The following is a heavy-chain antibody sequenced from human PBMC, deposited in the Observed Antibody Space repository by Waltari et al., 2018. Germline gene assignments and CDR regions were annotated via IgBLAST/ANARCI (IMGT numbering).Heavy chain of an antibody. D-gene: IGHD3-10*01. CDR3: ATNYGADYYAMDV. CDR2: IYPGDSDT. Sequence: EVQLVQSGAEVKKPGESLKISCKGSGYSFTTYCIGWLRLMPGKGLEWMGIIYPGDSDTRYSPSFRGHVAISADMSISTAYLQWSSLKASDTAMYYCATNYGADYYAMDVWGQGTTVTVSS. CDR1: GYSFTTYC. J-gene: IGHJ6*02. V-gene: IGHV5-51*01.